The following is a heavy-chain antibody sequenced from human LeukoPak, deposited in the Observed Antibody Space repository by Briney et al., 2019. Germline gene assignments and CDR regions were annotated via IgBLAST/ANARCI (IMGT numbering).Heavy chain of an antibody. CDR3: ARADYSSTWSHYYYYMDV. Sequence: SETLSLTCRVSDYYINNGYYRGWIRQPQRKGLEWIGSIYHSGNTYYNPCLKSRVTISVDTSKNQFSLKLSSVTPADTAMYYCARADYSSTWSHYYYYMDVWGEGTTVTVSS. J-gene: IGHJ6*03. CDR1: DYYINNGYY. CDR2: IYHSGNT. V-gene: IGHV4-38-2*02. D-gene: IGHD6-13*01.